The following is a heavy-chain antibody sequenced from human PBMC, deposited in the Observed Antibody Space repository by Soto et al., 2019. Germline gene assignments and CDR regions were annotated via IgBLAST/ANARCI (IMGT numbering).Heavy chain of an antibody. V-gene: IGHV1-18*01. Sequence: ASVKVSCKASGYTFTNFGISWVRQAPGQGLEWMGWINTYNGKTNYAQKLQGRLTLTTDTSTSTAYMELRSLTSDDTAIYYCCVSQVPNSFDYWGQGALVTVS. D-gene: IGHD3-10*01. CDR3: CVSQVPNSFDY. J-gene: IGHJ4*02. CDR2: INTYNGKT. CDR1: GYTFTNFG.